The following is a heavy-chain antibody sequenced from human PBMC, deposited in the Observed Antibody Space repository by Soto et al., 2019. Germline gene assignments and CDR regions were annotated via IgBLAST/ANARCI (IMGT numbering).Heavy chain of an antibody. CDR3: ARELERDGYCW. V-gene: IGHV1-69*13. Sequence: SVKVSCKASGYTFNSYGITWVRQAPGQGLEWMGGIIAIFGTANYAQKFQGRVTITADESTSTAYMELSSLRSEDTAVYYCARELERDGYCWWGQGTLVTVSS. D-gene: IGHD2-2*03. CDR2: IIAIFGTA. J-gene: IGHJ4*02. CDR1: GYTFNSYG.